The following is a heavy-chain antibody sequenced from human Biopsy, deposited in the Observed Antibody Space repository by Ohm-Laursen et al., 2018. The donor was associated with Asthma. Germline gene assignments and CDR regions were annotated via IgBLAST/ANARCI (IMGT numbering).Heavy chain of an antibody. D-gene: IGHD3-22*01. CDR3: ARGDSSNWPHYYFDY. CDR1: GFAVSRDY. V-gene: IGHV3-53*01. Sequence: SLRLSCAASGFAVSRDYMFWVRQAPGKGLEWVSVIYSGETSHTADSVRGRFTISRDYSKNTLYLQMHSLRAEDTAVYYCARGDSSNWPHYYFDYWGQGTLVTVSS. CDR2: IYSGETS. J-gene: IGHJ4*02.